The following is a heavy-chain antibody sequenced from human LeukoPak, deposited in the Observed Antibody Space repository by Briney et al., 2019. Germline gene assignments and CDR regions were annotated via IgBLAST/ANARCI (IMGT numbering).Heavy chain of an antibody. V-gene: IGHV3-7*01. D-gene: IGHD6-19*01. CDR2: IKGDGTSI. CDR1: GFTFTRNW. J-gene: IGHJ4*02. CDR3: ARDGFSTGSHDY. Sequence: GGSLRLSCAASGFTFTRNWMSWVRQAPGKGLEWVANIKGDGTSIHYVDSVKGRFTISRDSTKNSVFLQMNSLRADDTAVYYCARDGFSTGSHDYWGQGTLVTVSS.